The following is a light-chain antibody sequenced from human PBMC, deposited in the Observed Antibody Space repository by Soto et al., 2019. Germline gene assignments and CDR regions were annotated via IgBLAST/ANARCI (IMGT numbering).Light chain of an antibody. CDR3: CSYPGTYTFEL. CDR2: DVS. J-gene: IGLJ2*01. Sequence: QSALTQPRSVSGSPGQSVTISCTGTSSDVGGYNYVSWYQQHPGKAPKLMIYDVSKRPSGVPDRFSGSKSGNTASLTISGPQAEEGGDYSCCSYPGTYTFELFGGGPKLPVL. V-gene: IGLV2-11*01. CDR1: SSDVGGYNY.